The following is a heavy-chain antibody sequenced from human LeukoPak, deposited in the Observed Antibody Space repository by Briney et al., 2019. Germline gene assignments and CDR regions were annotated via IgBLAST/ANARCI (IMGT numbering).Heavy chain of an antibody. Sequence: GGSLRLSCAASGFTFSDYYMSWIRQAPRKGLEWVSYISSSSSYTNYADSVKGRFTISRDNAKNSLYLQTNSLRAEDTAVYYCARVYDSSGYSPFDYWGQGTLVTVSS. D-gene: IGHD3-22*01. V-gene: IGHV3-11*06. CDR3: ARVYDSSGYSPFDY. CDR1: GFTFSDYY. J-gene: IGHJ4*02. CDR2: ISSSSSYT.